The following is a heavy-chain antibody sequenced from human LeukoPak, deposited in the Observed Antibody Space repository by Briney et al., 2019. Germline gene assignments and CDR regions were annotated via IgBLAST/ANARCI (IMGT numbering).Heavy chain of an antibody. CDR3: ARDLRFIQPKVFDI. CDR1: GYTFTSYG. D-gene: IGHD3-3*01. J-gene: IGHJ3*02. V-gene: IGHV1-18*01. Sequence: ASVKVSCKASGYTFTSYGISWVRQAPGQGLEWMGWISAYNGNTNYAQKLQGRVTMTTDTSTSTAYMELRSLRSDDTAVYYCARDLRFIQPKVFDIWGQGTIVTVSS. CDR2: ISAYNGNT.